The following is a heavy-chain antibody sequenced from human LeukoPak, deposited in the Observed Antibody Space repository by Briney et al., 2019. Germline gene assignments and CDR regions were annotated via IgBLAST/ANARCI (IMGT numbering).Heavy chain of an antibody. J-gene: IGHJ3*02. Sequence: SQTLSLTCTVSGGSISSGGYSWSWIRQHPGKGLEWIGYIYYSGSTYYNPSLKSRVTISVDTSKNQFSLKLNSVTAADTAVYYCARVITIFGDDAFDIWGQGTMVTVSS. CDR3: ARVITIFGDDAFDI. V-gene: IGHV4-31*03. CDR2: IYYSGST. D-gene: IGHD3-3*01. CDR1: GGSISSGGYS.